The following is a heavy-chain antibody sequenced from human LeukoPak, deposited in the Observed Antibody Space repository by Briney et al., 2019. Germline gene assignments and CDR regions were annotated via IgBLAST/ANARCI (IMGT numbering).Heavy chain of an antibody. CDR3: ARGSNYDFWSGYYSSYFDY. CDR1: GFTFSSYS. V-gene: IGHV3-21*01. J-gene: IGHJ4*02. D-gene: IGHD3-3*01. Sequence: GGSLRLSCAASGFTFSSYSMNWVRQAPGKGLEWVSSISSSSSYIYYADSVKGRFTISRDNAKNSLYLQMNSLRAEDTAVYYCARGSNYDFWSGYYSSYFDYWGQGTLVTVSS. CDR2: ISSSSSYI.